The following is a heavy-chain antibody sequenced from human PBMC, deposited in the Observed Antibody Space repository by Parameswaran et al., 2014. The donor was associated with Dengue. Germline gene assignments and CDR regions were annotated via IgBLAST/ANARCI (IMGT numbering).Heavy chain of an antibody. CDR2: ISYDGSNK. D-gene: IGHD3-10*01. V-gene: IGHV3-30*04. J-gene: IGHJ4*02. CDR3: AREMEDYYGSGSYFDY. Sequence: GESLKISCAASGFTFSSYAMHWVRQAPGKGLEWVAVISYDGSNKYYADSVKGRFTISRDNSKNTLYLQMNSLRAEDTAVYYCAREMEDYYGSGSYFDYWGQGTLVTVSS. CDR1: GFTFSSYA.